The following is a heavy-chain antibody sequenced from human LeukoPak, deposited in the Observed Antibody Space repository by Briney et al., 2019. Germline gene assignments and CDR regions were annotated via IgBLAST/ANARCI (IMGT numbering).Heavy chain of an antibody. D-gene: IGHD1-26*01. CDR1: GASISGGTYY. J-gene: IGHJ4*02. Sequence: SETLSLTCSVSGASISGGTYYWGWLRQPPGKGLGGIGSIYYTGSTYDNPSLKSRVTISVDTSKNQFSLKLSSVTAADTAVYYCARRGGSGRAFDYWGQGTLVTVSS. V-gene: IGHV4-39*01. CDR2: IYYTGST. CDR3: ARRGGSGRAFDY.